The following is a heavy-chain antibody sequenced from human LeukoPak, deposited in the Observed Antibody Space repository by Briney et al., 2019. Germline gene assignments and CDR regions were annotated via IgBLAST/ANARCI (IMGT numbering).Heavy chain of an antibody. CDR3: ARDARWGAAPVYYFDN. CDR1: GFTFSSYA. Sequence: PGRSLRLSCAASGFTFSSYAMHWVRQAPGKGLEWVATMSYDGSDKYYGDSVKGRFTISRDNSKHTVYLQMNSLRPEDTAVYYCARDARWGAAPVYYFDNWGQGTLVTVSS. V-gene: IGHV3-30-3*01. D-gene: IGHD6-13*01. J-gene: IGHJ4*02. CDR2: MSYDGSDK.